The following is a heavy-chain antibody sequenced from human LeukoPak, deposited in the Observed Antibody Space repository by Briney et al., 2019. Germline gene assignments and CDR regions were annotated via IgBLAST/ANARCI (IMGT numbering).Heavy chain of an antibody. V-gene: IGHV4-39*07. CDR2: VFYSGSR. Sequence: SETLSLTCTVSGGSISSTNYYWGWIRQSPGKGLEWIGSVFYSGSRFCNPSLKSRVTISADTSKNQFSLKLSSVTAADTAVYYCAKGNNWLDYWGQGTLVSVSS. J-gene: IGHJ4*02. CDR1: GGSISSTNYY. CDR3: AKGNNWLDY. D-gene: IGHD1-1*01.